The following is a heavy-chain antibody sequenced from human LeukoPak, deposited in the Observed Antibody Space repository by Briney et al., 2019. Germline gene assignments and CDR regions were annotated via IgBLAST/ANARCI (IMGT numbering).Heavy chain of an antibody. CDR3: TRGGEYYYDSSGYR. Sequence: GGSLRLSCAASGFTFSNAWMSWVRQAPGKGLEWVGRIKSKTDGGTTDYAAPVKGRFTISRDDSKNTLYLQMNSLKTEDTAVYYCTRGGEYYYDSSGYRWGQGTLVTVSS. CDR1: GFTFSNAW. CDR2: IKSKTDGGTT. J-gene: IGHJ4*02. V-gene: IGHV3-15*01. D-gene: IGHD3-22*01.